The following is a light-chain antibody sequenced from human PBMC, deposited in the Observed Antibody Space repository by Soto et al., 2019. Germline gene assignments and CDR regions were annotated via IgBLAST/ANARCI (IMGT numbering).Light chain of an antibody. Sequence: EIVMAQSPGTLSVSPGGRATLACRASQSVSVNLAWYQQKPGQAPRLLIYGVSTRATGIPARFSGSESGTEFTLTISSLQSEDFAVYYCQQYNDWPITFGQGTRLEIK. CDR2: GVS. V-gene: IGKV3-15*01. CDR3: QQYNDWPIT. J-gene: IGKJ5*01. CDR1: QSVSVN.